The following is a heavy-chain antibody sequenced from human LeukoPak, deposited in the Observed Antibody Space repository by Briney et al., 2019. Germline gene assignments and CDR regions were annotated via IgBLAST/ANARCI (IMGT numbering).Heavy chain of an antibody. J-gene: IGHJ6*02. CDR2: IYYSGST. CDR1: GGSISSGGYY. D-gene: IGHD6-6*01. CDR3: ARVSSGSSNYYYYGMDV. Sequence: PPQTLSLTCTVSGGSISSGGYYWRWLRQHPGTGLEWIGYIYYSGSTYYNPSLKSRVTISVDTSKNQFSLKLSSVTAADTAVYYCARVSSGSSNYYYYGMDVWGQGTTVTVSS. V-gene: IGHV4-31*03.